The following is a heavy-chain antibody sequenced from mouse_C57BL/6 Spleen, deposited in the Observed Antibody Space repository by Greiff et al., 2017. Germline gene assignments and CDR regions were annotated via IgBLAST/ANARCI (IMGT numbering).Heavy chain of an antibody. V-gene: IGHV2-9*02. CDR3: ARDSLYYYGSSYWYFDV. D-gene: IGHD1-1*01. Sequence: VKLVESGPGLVAPSQSLSITCTVSGFSLTSYGVHWVRQPPGKGLEWLGVIWAGGSTNYNSALMSRLSISKDNSKSQVFLKMNSLQTDDTAMYYCARDSLYYYGSSYWYFDVWGAGTTVTVSS. CDR2: IWAGGST. CDR1: GFSLTSYG. J-gene: IGHJ1*01.